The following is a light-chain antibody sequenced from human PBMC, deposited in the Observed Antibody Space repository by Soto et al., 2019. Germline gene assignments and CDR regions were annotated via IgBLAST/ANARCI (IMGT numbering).Light chain of an antibody. CDR2: GAS. CDR3: QQYGSTPRT. V-gene: IGKV3-20*01. J-gene: IGKJ1*01. CDR1: QSVNSRY. Sequence: EIVLTQPPGTLSLSPGERATLSCRASQSVNSRYLAWYQQKAGQAPRLLIYGASSRATGIPDRFSGSGSGTDFTLTISRLEPEDFAVYYCQQYGSTPRTFGQGTKVDIK.